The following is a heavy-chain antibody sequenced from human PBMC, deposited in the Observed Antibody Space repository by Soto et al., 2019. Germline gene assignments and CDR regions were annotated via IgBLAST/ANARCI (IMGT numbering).Heavy chain of an antibody. D-gene: IGHD3-9*01. CDR1: GGSISSYY. CDR3: ARHGYYDILTGNFDY. V-gene: IGHV4-59*08. CDR2: IYYSGST. Sequence: SETLSLTCTVSGGSISSYYWSWIRQPPGKGLEWIGYIYYSGSTNYNPSLKSRVTISVDTSKNQFSLKLSSVTAADTAVYYCARHGYYDILTGNFDYWGQGTLVTVSS. J-gene: IGHJ4*02.